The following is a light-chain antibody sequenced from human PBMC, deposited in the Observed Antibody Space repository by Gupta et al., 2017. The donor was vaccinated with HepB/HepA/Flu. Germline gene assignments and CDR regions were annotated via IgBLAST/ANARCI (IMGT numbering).Light chain of an antibody. V-gene: IGKV3-20*01. CDR2: GAS. CDR3: QQYGRAPLS. CDR1: QSVSSNY. J-gene: IGKJ3*01. Sequence: ELVLTQSPGTLSLSPGDRATLSCRASQSVSSNYLAWYQQKPGQAPRLLIYGASRRATGIPDRFSGSGSGTDFILTISRLEPEDVVVYYCQQYGRAPLSFGPGTKVAV.